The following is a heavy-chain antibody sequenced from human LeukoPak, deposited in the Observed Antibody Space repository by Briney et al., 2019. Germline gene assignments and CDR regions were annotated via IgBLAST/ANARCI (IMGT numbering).Heavy chain of an antibody. J-gene: IGHJ4*02. D-gene: IGHD6-19*01. CDR3: ARVRYSSRWYPFDY. Sequence: SETLSLTCTVSGGSISSYYWSRVRQPPGKGLEWIGYIYYSGNSNYNPSLTGRGTISIETTKNKYSLKLSSVTAADTAVYYCARVRYSSRWYPFDYWGQGTLVTVPS. CDR1: GGSISSYY. CDR2: IYYSGNS. V-gene: IGHV4-59*01.